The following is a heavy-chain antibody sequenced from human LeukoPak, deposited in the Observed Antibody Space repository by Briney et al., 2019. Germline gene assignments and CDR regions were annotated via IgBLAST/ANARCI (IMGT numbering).Heavy chain of an antibody. CDR3: AKDTSIGRYCTNGVCSPFDY. CDR1: GFTFSSYA. D-gene: IGHD2-8*01. Sequence: PGGSLRLSCAGSGFTFSSYAMSWVRQAPGKGLEWVSAISDTGATTYDADSVKGRFTISRDNSRSTLYLQMNSVRAEDTALYYCAKDTSIGRYCTNGVCSPFDYWGQGTLVTVSS. J-gene: IGHJ4*02. CDR2: ISDTGATT. V-gene: IGHV3-23*01.